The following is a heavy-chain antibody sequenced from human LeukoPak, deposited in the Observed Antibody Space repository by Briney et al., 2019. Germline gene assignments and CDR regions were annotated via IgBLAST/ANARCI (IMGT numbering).Heavy chain of an antibody. Sequence: SETLSLTCAVSGYPISSGYYWGWIRQPPGKGLEWIGSIYHSGSTYYNPSLKSRVTISVDTSKNQFSLKLSSVTAADTAVYYCAREYESGYSSSWYLPQHYFDYWGQGTLVTVSS. CDR2: IYHSGST. V-gene: IGHV4-38-2*02. D-gene: IGHD6-13*01. J-gene: IGHJ4*02. CDR3: AREYESGYSSSWYLPQHYFDY. CDR1: GYPISSGYY.